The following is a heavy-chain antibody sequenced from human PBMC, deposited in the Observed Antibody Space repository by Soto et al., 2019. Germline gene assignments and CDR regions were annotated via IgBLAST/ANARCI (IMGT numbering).Heavy chain of an antibody. D-gene: IGHD3-22*01. Sequence: ASVKVSCKASGYTFTSYGISWVRQAPGQGLECVGWISAHNGDTHYSQKFQGRVTLTTDTSTNTGYMELRSLTSDDTAVYFCATEPIYYNDGSGYYPLGHWGQGTLVTVSS. CDR2: ISAHNGDT. CDR3: ATEPIYYNDGSGYYPLGH. V-gene: IGHV1-18*01. CDR1: GYTFTSYG. J-gene: IGHJ4*02.